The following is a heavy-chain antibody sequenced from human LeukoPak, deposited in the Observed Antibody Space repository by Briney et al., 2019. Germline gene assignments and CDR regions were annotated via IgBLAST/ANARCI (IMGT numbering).Heavy chain of an antibody. V-gene: IGHV4-39*01. D-gene: IGHD4-17*01. Sequence: SETLSLTCTVSGGSISSGSYYWGWIRQPPGKGLEWIGGIYYSGSTYYNPSLKSRVTISVDTSKNQLSLKLSSVTATDTAVYYCARLDYGDHDYWGQGTLVTVSS. CDR1: GGSISSGSYY. CDR2: IYYSGST. J-gene: IGHJ4*02. CDR3: ARLDYGDHDY.